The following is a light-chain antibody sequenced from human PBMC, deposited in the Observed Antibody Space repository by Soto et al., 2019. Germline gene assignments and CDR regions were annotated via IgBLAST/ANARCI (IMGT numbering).Light chain of an antibody. V-gene: IGKV3D-20*02. J-gene: IGKJ5*01. Sequence: VVLPQSPGTLSFSPGERGTLSCRASQSVSDNYLAWYQLRPGQAPRLLIYGASRRATGIPDRFSGSGSGTDFTLTISSLEPEDSAVYYCQQRHMWPITFGQGTRLEIK. CDR3: QQRHMWPIT. CDR2: GAS. CDR1: QSVSDNY.